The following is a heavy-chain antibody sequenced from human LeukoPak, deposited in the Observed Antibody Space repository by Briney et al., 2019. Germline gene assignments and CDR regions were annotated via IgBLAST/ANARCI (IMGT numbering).Heavy chain of an antibody. D-gene: IGHD2-2*02. CDR2: MNPNSGNT. CDR1: GYTFTSYD. Sequence: ASVKVSCKASGYTFTSYDIHWVRQATGQGLEWMGWMNPNSGNTGYAQKFQGRVTMTRNTSISTAYMELSSLRSEDTAVYYCARGPPYCSSTSCYTARRGSYYYGMDVWGQGTTVTVSS. V-gene: IGHV1-8*01. J-gene: IGHJ6*02. CDR3: ARGPPYCSSTSCYTARRGSYYYGMDV.